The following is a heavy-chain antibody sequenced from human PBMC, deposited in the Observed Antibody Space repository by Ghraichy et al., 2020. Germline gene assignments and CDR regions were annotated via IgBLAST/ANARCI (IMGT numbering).Heavy chain of an antibody. CDR1: GGSLSGNY. CDR2: INHRGST. CDR3: TRARPGGVVPVGLRGAYFYYMDV. D-gene: IGHD2-2*01. Sequence: SETLSLTCAVSGGSLSGNYWSWIRQPPGKGLEWIGEINHRGSTNYNPSLKSRVTISVDMSKNHFSLKLSSVTAADTAVYYCTRARPGGVVPVGLRGAYFYYMDVWGEGTTVTVSS. V-gene: IGHV4-34*01. J-gene: IGHJ6*03.